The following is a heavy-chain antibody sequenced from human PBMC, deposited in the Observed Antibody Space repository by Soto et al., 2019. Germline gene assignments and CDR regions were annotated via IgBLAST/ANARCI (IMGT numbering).Heavy chain of an antibody. CDR1: GGSFSGYY. CDR3: ARGRLSGSYYKYYYYGMDV. J-gene: IGHJ6*02. V-gene: IGHV4-34*01. D-gene: IGHD3-10*01. Sequence: SETLSLTCAVYGGSFSGYYWSWIRQPPGKGLEWIGEINHSGSTNYNPSLKSRVTISVDTSKNQFSLKLSSVTAADTAVYYCARGRLSGSYYKYYYYGMDVWGQGTTVTVSS. CDR2: INHSGST.